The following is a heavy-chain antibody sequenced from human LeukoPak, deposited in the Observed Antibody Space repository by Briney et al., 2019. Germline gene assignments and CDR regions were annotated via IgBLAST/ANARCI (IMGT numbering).Heavy chain of an antibody. Sequence: SETLSLTCAVYGDSFSGYHWSWIRQSPGMGLEWIGEVDHSGSTKYNPSLKSRVTISPDASKNQFSLRLRSVTAADTAVYYCARDGGYCSGGSCYSFFQYWGQGNLVTDSS. CDR3: ARDGGYCSGGSCYSFFQY. CDR1: GDSFSGYH. CDR2: VDHSGST. J-gene: IGHJ1*01. V-gene: IGHV4-34*01. D-gene: IGHD2-15*01.